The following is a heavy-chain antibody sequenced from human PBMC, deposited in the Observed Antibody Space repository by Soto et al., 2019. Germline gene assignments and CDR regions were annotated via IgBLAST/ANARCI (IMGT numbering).Heavy chain of an antibody. J-gene: IGHJ1*01. CDR2: IKSKTDDGTT. CDR3: TTDDPINRF. Sequence: NPGGSLRLSCAASGFTFSNAWMSWVRQAPGKGLEWVGRIKSKTDDGTTDYAAPVKGRFTTSRHDSENTLYLQMNSLKTEDTAVYYCTTDDPINRFWGQGTLVTVSS. V-gene: IGHV3-15*01. CDR1: GFTFSNAW.